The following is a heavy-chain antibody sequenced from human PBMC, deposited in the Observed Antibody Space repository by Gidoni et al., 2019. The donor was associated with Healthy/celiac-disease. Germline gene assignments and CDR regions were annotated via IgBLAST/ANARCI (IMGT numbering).Heavy chain of an antibody. V-gene: IGHV3-30*04. D-gene: IGHD6-6*01. CDR1: GFTFSSYA. Sequence: QVQLVESGGGVVQPGRSLRLSCAASGFTFSSYAMHWVRQAPGKGLEWVAVISYDGSNKYYADSVKGRFTISRDNSKNTLYLQMNSLRAEDTAVYYCARDRSAVAFDIWGQGTMDTVSS. J-gene: IGHJ3*02. CDR2: ISYDGSNK. CDR3: ARDRSAVAFDI.